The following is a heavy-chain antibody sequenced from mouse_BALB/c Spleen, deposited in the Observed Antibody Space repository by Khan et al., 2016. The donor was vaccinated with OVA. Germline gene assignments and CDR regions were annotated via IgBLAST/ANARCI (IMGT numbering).Heavy chain of an antibody. D-gene: IGHD2-12*01. J-gene: IGHJ2*01. CDR1: GYTFTSYW. CDR3: PIVRIYY. V-gene: IGHV1-7*01. Sequence: QVQLKQSGAELAKPGASVKMSCKASGYTFTSYWMHWIKQRPGQGLEWIGYINPTPGYTDSNQKLKDKATLTADKSSSTAYMQLRSLTSDDSAVFYCPIVRIYYWGQGTALTVSS. CDR2: INPTPGYT.